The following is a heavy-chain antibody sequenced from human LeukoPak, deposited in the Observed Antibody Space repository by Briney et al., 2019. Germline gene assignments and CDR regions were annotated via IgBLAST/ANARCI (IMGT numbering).Heavy chain of an antibody. CDR2: ISAGADVI. CDR1: GFSFRDYP. V-gene: IGHV3-23*01. CDR3: AREWGYGCGGECFSGIQAYYGMDV. D-gene: IGHD2-15*01. J-gene: IGHJ6*02. Sequence: GGSLRLSCEAAGFSFRDYPMGWVRRASGKRLEWVSGISAGADVIFYADPVKGRFTISRDNSKNTLYLQMNRLRAEDTAIYYCAREWGYGCGGECFSGIQAYYGMDVWGQGTTVTVSS.